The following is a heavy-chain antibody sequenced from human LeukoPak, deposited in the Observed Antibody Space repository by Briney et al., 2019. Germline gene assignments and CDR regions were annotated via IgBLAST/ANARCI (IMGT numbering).Heavy chain of an antibody. J-gene: IGHJ4*02. CDR2: IYPGDSDT. CDR3: ARLYGDYYFDY. D-gene: IGHD4-17*01. V-gene: IGHV5-51*01. Sequence: NPGGSLRLSCAASGFTFSSYWMSWVRQAPGKGLEWMGIIYPGDSDTRYSPSFQGQVTISADKSISTAYLQWSSLKASDTAMYYCARLYGDYYFDYWGQGTLVTVSS. CDR1: GFTFSSYW.